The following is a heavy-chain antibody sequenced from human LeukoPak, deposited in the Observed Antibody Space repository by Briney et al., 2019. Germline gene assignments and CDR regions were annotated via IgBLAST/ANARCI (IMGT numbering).Heavy chain of an antibody. D-gene: IGHD2-15*01. J-gene: IGHJ5*02. Sequence: SETLSLTCTVSGGSISSYYWSWIRQPPGKGLEWIGEINHSGSTNYNPSLKSRVTISVDTSKNQFSLKLSSVTAADTAVYYCATGPGYCSGGSCYDANWFDPWGQGTLVTVSS. V-gene: IGHV4-34*01. CDR3: ATGPGYCSGGSCYDANWFDP. CDR2: INHSGST. CDR1: GGSISSYY.